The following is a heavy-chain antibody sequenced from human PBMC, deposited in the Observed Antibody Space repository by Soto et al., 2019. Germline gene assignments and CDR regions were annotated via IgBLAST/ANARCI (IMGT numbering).Heavy chain of an antibody. V-gene: IGHV3-20*04. CDR2: INWNGGST. CDR1: GFTFDDYG. J-gene: IGHJ4*02. CDR3: ARGTPYYYDSSGYYYDY. D-gene: IGHD3-22*01. Sequence: SVGSLRLSCAASGFTFDDYGMSWVRQAPGKGLEWVSGINWNGGSTGYADSVKGRFTISRDNAKNSLYLQMNSLRAEDTAVYYCARGTPYYYDSSGYYYDYWGQGTLVTVSS.